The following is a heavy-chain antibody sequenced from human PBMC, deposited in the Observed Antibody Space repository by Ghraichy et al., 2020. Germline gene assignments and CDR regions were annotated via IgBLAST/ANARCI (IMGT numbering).Heavy chain of an antibody. V-gene: IGHV3-23*01. D-gene: IGHD3-22*01. CDR2: ISGGGSST. CDR3: AKDRRETSGLGAFDV. Sequence: LSLTCAASGFTFSSYAMSWVRQSPGKGLEWVSAISGGGSSTYYADSMRGRFTISRDNSDKKVYLQVDSLRAEDTAVYYCAKDRRETSGLGAFDVWGQGTMVTVSS. J-gene: IGHJ3*01. CDR1: GFTFSSYA.